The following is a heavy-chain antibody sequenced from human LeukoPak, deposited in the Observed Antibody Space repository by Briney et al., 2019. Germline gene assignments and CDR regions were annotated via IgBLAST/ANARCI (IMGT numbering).Heavy chain of an antibody. CDR2: ISSSSSYI. J-gene: IGHJ4*02. CDR1: EFTFSIYS. V-gene: IGHV3-21*01. CDR3: VGTIASRGSEY. Sequence: SGGSLRLSCAASEFTFSIYSMNWVRQAPGKGLEWVSSISSSSSYIYYADSVKGRFTISRDNAKNPLYLQMNSLRADDTAMYYCVGTIASRGSEYWGQGALVTVSS. D-gene: IGHD6-6*01.